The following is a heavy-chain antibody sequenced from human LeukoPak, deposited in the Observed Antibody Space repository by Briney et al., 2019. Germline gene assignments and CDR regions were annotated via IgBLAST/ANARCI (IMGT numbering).Heavy chain of an antibody. CDR3: ARVKKLMPEFEF. Sequence: GSVKVSCKSSGYTLIDYYIHWVRHAPGQGLEWMGWINPNSGATKYAQKFQGRVSMTRDTSINTAYMDLTNLRSDDTAIFYCARVKKLMPEFEFWGQGTLVTVSS. J-gene: IGHJ4*02. CDR1: GYTLIDYY. V-gene: IGHV1-2*02. D-gene: IGHD2-2*01. CDR2: INPNSGAT.